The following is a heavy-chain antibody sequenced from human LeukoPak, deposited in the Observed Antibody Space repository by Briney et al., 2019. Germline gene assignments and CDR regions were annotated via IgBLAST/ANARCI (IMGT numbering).Heavy chain of an antibody. D-gene: IGHD3-22*01. CDR2: IYSGGST. Sequence: GGALRLSCAASGFTLSSYAMSWVRQAPGKGLEWVSVIYSGGSTYYADSVKGRFTISRDNSKNTLYLQMNSLRAEDTAVYYCARGVNEYYYDSSGYYSGVYFDYWGQGTLVTVSS. CDR3: ARGVNEYYYDSSGYYSGVYFDY. J-gene: IGHJ4*02. CDR1: GFTLSSYA. V-gene: IGHV3-53*01.